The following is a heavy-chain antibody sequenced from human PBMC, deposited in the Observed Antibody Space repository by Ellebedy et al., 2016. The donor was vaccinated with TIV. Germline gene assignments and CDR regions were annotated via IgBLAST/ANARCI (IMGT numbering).Heavy chain of an antibody. Sequence: GGSLRLSCAASGFTFSSYSMNWVRQAPGKGLELVSSISSSSSYIYYADSVKGRFTISRDNAKNSLYLQMTSLRAEDTAVYYCARDLIPPSFYGSGVPDGYFDYWGQGTLATVSS. D-gene: IGHD3-10*01. V-gene: IGHV3-21*01. CDR2: ISSSSSYI. CDR3: ARDLIPPSFYGSGVPDGYFDY. CDR1: GFTFSSYS. J-gene: IGHJ4*02.